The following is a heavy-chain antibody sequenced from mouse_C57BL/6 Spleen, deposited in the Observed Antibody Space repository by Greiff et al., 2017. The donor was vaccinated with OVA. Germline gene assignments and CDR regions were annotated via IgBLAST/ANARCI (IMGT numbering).Heavy chain of an antibody. D-gene: IGHD1-1*01. J-gene: IGHJ2*01. V-gene: IGHV1-26*01. CDR3: ARPLLRYFDY. Sequence: EVQLQQSGPELVKPGASVKISCKASGYTFTDYYMNWVKQSHGKSLEWIGDINPNNGGTSYNQKFKGKATLTVDKSSSTAYMELRSLTSEDSAVYYCARPLLRYFDYWGKGTTLTVSS. CDR2: INPNNGGT. CDR1: GYTFTDYY.